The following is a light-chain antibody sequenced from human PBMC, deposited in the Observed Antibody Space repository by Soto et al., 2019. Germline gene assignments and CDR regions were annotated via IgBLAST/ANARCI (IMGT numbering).Light chain of an antibody. Sequence: QSVLTQPPSASGTPGQRVTISCSGSGSNIGTNTVNWYQQLPGTAPKLLIYRTDQRPAGIPDRFSGSKSGTSASLDISGLQSDYEADYYCTAWDGSLDGRVFGGGTKLPVL. CDR2: RTD. CDR1: GSNIGTNT. CDR3: TAWDGSLDGRV. J-gene: IGLJ3*02. V-gene: IGLV1-44*01.